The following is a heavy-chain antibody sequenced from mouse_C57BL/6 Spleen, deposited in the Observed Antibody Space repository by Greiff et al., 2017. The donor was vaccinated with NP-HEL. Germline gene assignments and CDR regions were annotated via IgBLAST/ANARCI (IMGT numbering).Heavy chain of an antibody. CDR2: FYPGSGSI. V-gene: IGHV1-62-2*01. J-gene: IGHJ1*03. Sequence: VQVVESGAELVKPGASVKLSCKASGYTFTEYTIHWVKQRSGQGLEWIGWFYPGSGSIKYNEKFKDKATLTADKSSSTVYMELSRLTSEDSEFFVGTSYDVYYGNYRSFDVWGKGTTVTVSS. CDR3: TSYDVYYGNYRSFDV. CDR1: GYTFTEYT. D-gene: IGHD2-1*01.